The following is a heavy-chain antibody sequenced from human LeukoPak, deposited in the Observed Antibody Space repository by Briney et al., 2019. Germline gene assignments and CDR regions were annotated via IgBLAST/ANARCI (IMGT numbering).Heavy chain of an antibody. Sequence: PGGSLRLSCLASGITFSDCSMQSGRQAPGKGLEWVSYIRSTGTTIYHGDSVKGRFTISRDNAKNSLFLQMNSLRVEDTAVYYCARGGWGPQLAPLDYWGQGTLVTVSS. CDR3: ARGGWGPQLAPLDY. J-gene: IGHJ4*02. V-gene: IGHV3-48*01. CDR1: GITFSDCS. CDR2: IRSTGTTI. D-gene: IGHD6-13*01.